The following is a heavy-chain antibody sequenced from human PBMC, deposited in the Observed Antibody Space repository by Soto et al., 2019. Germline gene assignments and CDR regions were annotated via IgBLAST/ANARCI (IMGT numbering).Heavy chain of an antibody. CDR3: AHSRLPGENADY. CDR1: GFSLSTSGVG. Sequence: QITLKESGPTLVKPTQTLTLTCTFSGFSLSTSGVGVGWIRQPPGKALEWLALIYWDDDKRYSPSLKSRPTITKDTSKIQVVLTMTNMAPVDTATYYCAHSRLPGENADYWGQGTLVTVSS. D-gene: IGHD6-6*01. CDR2: IYWDDDK. J-gene: IGHJ4*02. V-gene: IGHV2-5*02.